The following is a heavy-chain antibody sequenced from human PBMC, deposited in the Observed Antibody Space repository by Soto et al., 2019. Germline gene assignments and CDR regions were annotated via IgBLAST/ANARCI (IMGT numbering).Heavy chain of an antibody. CDR3: ASTTLPGYTSSWLLDY. D-gene: IGHD6-13*01. Sequence: GRSLRLSCAASGFTFSAYSVTWVRQAPGKGLEWVSSISSSSSYIYYADSVKGRFTISRDNAKNSLYLQMNSLRAEDTAVYYCASTTLPGYTSSWLLDYWGQGALVTVSS. V-gene: IGHV3-21*01. J-gene: IGHJ4*02. CDR2: ISSSSSYI. CDR1: GFTFSAYS.